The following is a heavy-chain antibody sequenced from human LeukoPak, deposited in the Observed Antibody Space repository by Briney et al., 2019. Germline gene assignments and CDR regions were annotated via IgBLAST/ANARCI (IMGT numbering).Heavy chain of an antibody. J-gene: IGHJ4*02. CDR3: ARERRDGYNYDYFDY. CDR1: GGTFSSYA. V-gene: IGHV1-69*04. CDR2: IIPILGIA. D-gene: IGHD5-12*01. Sequence: ASVKVSCKASGGTFSSYAISWVRQAPGQGLEWMGRIIPILGIANYAQKFQGRVTITADKSTSTAYVELSSLRSEDTAVYYCARERRDGYNYDYFDYWGQGTLVTVSS.